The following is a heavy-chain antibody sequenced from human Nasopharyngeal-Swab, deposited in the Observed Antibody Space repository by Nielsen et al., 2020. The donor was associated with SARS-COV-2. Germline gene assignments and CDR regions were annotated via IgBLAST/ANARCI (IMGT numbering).Heavy chain of an antibody. J-gene: IGHJ4*02. V-gene: IGHV3-30*02. CDR3: ARDNFSAALFEY. D-gene: IGHD6-13*01. CDR1: GFSNNDYG. Sequence: GESLKISCASSGFSNNDYGIHWIRQAPGKGLQWVAFARLDGSIKYYEDSVQGRFTISGDNSRNTMYLHMNSLRPDDTAVYFCARDNFSAALFEYWGQGTLVTISS. CDR2: ARLDGSIK.